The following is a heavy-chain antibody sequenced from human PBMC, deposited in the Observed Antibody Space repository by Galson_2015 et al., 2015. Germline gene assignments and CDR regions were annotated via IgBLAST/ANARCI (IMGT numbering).Heavy chain of an antibody. CDR1: GFTVSSNY. D-gene: IGHD2-2*01. CDR2: IYSGGST. J-gene: IGHJ4*02. CDR3: ARVVPAAMFDY. V-gene: IGHV3-53*01. Sequence: SLRLSCAASGFTVSSNYMSWVRQAPGKGLEWVSVIYSGGSTYYADSVKGRFTISRDNSKNTLYLQMNSLRAEDTAVYYCARVVPAAMFDYWGQGTLVTVSS.